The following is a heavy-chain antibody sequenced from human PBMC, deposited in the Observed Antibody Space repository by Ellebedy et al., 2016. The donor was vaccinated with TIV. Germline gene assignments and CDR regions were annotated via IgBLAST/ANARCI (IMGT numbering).Heavy chain of an antibody. D-gene: IGHD4-17*01. CDR3: ARRGSYGDYSVQVNSWFDL. V-gene: IGHV3-7*01. CDR1: GFSFRNYW. J-gene: IGHJ5*02. Sequence: PGGSLRLSCAASGFSFRNYWMGWVRQAPGKGLEWVANIYQDGSDKYYVDSVKGRFTISRDNTKNSMFLQMNSLRAEDTGMYYCARRGSYGDYSVQVNSWFDLWGQGTLVTVS. CDR2: IYQDGSDK.